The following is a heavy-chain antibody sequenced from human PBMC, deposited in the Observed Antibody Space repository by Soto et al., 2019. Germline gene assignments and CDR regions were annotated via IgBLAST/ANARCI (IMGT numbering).Heavy chain of an antibody. CDR3: AHRTGFDY. Sequence: EVQLWESGGGLVQPGGSLRLSCAVSGYTFSSFDMSWVRQAPGKGLEWVSTISGSGGGTNYADSVKGRFTISRDISTYTVYLQMNSLRAEDTALYYCAHRTGFDYWGQGALVTVSS. V-gene: IGHV3-23*01. CDR2: ISGSGGGT. CDR1: GYTFSSFD. J-gene: IGHJ4*02.